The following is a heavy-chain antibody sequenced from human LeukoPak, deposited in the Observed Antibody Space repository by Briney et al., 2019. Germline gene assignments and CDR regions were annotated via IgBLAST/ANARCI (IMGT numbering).Heavy chain of an antibody. CDR3: ARLFPSYDYVWGSYRINAFDI. D-gene: IGHD3-16*02. J-gene: IGHJ3*02. CDR1: GGSISSYY. V-gene: IGHV4-59*08. CDR2: IYYSGST. Sequence: KPSETLSLTCTVSGGSISSYYWSWIRQPPGKGLEWIGYIYYSGSTNYNPSLKSRVTISVDTSKNQFSLKPSSVTAADTAVYYCARLFPSYDYVWGSYRINAFDIWGQGTMVTVSS.